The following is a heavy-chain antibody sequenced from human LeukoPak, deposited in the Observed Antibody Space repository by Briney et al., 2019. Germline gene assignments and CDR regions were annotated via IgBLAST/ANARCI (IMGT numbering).Heavy chain of an antibody. Sequence: PGGSLRLSCAASGFTFSSYAMSWVRQAPGKGLEWVSAISGSGGSTCYADSVKGRFTISRDNSKDTLYLQMNSLRAEDTAVYYCAKRGLWFGESPYYFDYWGQGTLVTVSS. CDR3: AKRGLWFGESPYYFDY. CDR1: GFTFSSYA. D-gene: IGHD3-10*01. J-gene: IGHJ4*02. V-gene: IGHV3-23*01. CDR2: ISGSGGST.